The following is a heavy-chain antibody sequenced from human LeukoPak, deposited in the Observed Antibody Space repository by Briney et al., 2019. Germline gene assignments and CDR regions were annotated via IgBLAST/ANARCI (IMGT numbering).Heavy chain of an antibody. D-gene: IGHD6-13*01. CDR2: IYPGDSDT. CDR3: ARRRGIDFDY. J-gene: IGHJ4*02. Sequence: GESLKISCKGSAYSLTIYWIGWVRQMPGKGLEWMGIIYPGDSDTRYSPSFQGQVTILADKSIGTAYLQWSSLQASDTAMYYCARRRGIDFDYWGQVTLVTVSS. V-gene: IGHV5-51*01. CDR1: AYSLTIYW.